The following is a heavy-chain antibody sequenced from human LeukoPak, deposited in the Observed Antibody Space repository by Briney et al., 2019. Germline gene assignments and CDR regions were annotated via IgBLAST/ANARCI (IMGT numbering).Heavy chain of an antibody. Sequence: PGGSLRLSCAASGFTFSSYAMSWVRQAPGEGLESISYISSSGNTIHDADSLKGRFTISRENARNPLYLQMNRLRVEDTAVYYCARDLGSGAFDLWGQGTMVTVSS. J-gene: IGHJ3*01. CDR1: GFTFSSYA. CDR2: ISSSGNTI. V-gene: IGHV3-48*04. CDR3: ARDLGSGAFDL. D-gene: IGHD3-10*01.